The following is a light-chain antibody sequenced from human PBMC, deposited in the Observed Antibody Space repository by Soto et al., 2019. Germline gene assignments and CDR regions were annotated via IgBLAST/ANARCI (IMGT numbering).Light chain of an antibody. CDR1: RSNIGSHV. CDR2: TNN. CDR3: AAWDGSLQSWV. Sequence: QSVLTQPPSASGTPGQRVTISCSGSRSNIGSHVVNWYQQVPGTAPKLLIYTNNQRPSGVPDRFSDSKSGTSASLAISGLQSEDEADYYCAAWDGSLQSWVFGGGTKLTVL. J-gene: IGLJ3*02. V-gene: IGLV1-44*01.